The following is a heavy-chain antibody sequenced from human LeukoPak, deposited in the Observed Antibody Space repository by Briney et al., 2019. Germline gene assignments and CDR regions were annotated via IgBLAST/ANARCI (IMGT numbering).Heavy chain of an antibody. V-gene: IGHV3-30-3*01. Sequence: GGSLRLSCVASGFTFSSYAMHWVRQAPGKGLEWVAVISYDGSNKYYADSVKGRFTISRDNSKNTLYLQMNSLRAEDTAVYYCAREGSSSQNYFDYWGQGTLVTVSS. CDR3: AREGSSSQNYFDY. CDR2: ISYDGSNK. D-gene: IGHD6-6*01. CDR1: GFTFSSYA. J-gene: IGHJ4*02.